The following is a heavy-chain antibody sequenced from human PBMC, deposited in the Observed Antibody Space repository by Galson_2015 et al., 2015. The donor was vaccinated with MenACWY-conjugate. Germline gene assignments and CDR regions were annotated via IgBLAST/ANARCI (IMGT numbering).Heavy chain of an antibody. Sequence: SLRLSCAASGFTFDGYAMHWVRQAPGKGLEWVSGISWNSGTIGYADSVKGRFTISRDNAKNSLYLQMNSLRAEDTAFYYCAKLAPGVGTWGQATLVTVTS. D-gene: IGHD7-27*01. V-gene: IGHV3-9*01. CDR1: GFTFDGYA. CDR3: AKLAPGVGT. CDR2: ISWNSGTI. J-gene: IGHJ5*02.